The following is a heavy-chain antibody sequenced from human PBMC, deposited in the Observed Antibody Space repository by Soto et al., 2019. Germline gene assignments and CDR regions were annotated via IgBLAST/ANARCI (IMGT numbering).Heavy chain of an antibody. D-gene: IGHD1-20*01. V-gene: IGHV4-39*01. Sequence: PSETLSLTCSASGGSITSSSHFWGWVRQPPGKGPEWIGSVFYTGFTSYNPSLESRVSVSVDTSKNQFSLKVSGVSAADTAVYYCATSQKGYNWNYFDHWGQGALVTVSS. J-gene: IGHJ4*02. CDR3: ATSQKGYNWNYFDH. CDR2: VFYTGFT. CDR1: GGSITSSSHF.